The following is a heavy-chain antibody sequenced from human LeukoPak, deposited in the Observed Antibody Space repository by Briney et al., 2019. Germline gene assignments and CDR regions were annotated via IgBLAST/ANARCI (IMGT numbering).Heavy chain of an antibody. D-gene: IGHD6-13*01. CDR3: AGGSHITAAGILDY. V-gene: IGHV3-53*01. J-gene: IGHJ4*02. Sequence: GGSLRLSCAASGFSVSSNHMSWVRQAPGKGLEWVSVLYSGGTTYYADSVKGRFTISRYTSTNTLYPQMNSLRAEDTAVYYCAGGSHITAAGILDYWGQGSLVTVSS. CDR2: LYSGGTT. CDR1: GFSVSSNH.